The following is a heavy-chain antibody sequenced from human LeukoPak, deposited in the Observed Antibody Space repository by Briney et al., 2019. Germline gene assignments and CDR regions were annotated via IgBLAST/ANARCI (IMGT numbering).Heavy chain of an antibody. Sequence: PGGSLRLSCAASGFTFSSYSMNWVRQAPGKGLEWVSYISSSSSTIYYADSVKGRFTISRDNAKNSLYLQMNSLRAEDTAVYYCARNVLWGFDPWGQGTLGTVSS. CDR2: ISSSSSTI. D-gene: IGHD6-6*01. CDR1: GFTFSSYS. CDR3: ARNVLWGFDP. J-gene: IGHJ5*02. V-gene: IGHV3-48*01.